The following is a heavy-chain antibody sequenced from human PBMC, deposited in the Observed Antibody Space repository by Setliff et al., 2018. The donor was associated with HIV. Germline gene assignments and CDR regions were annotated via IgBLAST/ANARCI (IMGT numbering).Heavy chain of an antibody. CDR1: GFTFSDYY. CDR3: ASRSDY. J-gene: IGHJ4*02. CDR2: ITSSGRTT. V-gene: IGHV3-11*04. Sequence: PGGSLRLSCAASGFTFSDYYLHWIRQAPGKGLEWVSCITSSGRTTYYADSVKGRFTISRDNAKNSLYLRMNSLRAEDTAVYYCASRSDYWGQGTLVTVSS.